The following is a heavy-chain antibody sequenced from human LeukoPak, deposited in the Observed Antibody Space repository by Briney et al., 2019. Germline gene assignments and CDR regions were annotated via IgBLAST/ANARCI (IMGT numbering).Heavy chain of an antibody. CDR2: IYYSGSI. Sequence: RSETLSLTCTVSGGSTSSYYWSWIREPPGKGLEWIGYIYYSGSINYNPSLKSRVTVSVDTSKNQFSLKLRSVTAADTAVYYCARYSGSYSGFDYWGQGTLVTVSS. CDR3: ARYSGSYSGFDY. CDR1: GGSTSSYY. D-gene: IGHD1-26*01. V-gene: IGHV4-59*08. J-gene: IGHJ4*02.